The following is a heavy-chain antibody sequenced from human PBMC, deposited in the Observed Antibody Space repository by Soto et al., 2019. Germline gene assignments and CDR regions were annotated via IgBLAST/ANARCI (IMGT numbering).Heavy chain of an antibody. V-gene: IGHV1-69*15. CDR2: IIPIFGTT. CDR3: AREGYTFGPGAVRGAFDI. CDR1: GGTFGSNA. J-gene: IGHJ3*02. D-gene: IGHD1-1*01. Sequence: QVQLVQSETEVRKPGSSVKVSCKASGGTFGSNAISWVRQAPGQGLEWMGNIIPIFGTTKNAQNFQGRVTMPGAESTNTAYMELRSLRSEDTAIYYCAREGYTFGPGAVRGAFDIWGQGTMVTVSS.